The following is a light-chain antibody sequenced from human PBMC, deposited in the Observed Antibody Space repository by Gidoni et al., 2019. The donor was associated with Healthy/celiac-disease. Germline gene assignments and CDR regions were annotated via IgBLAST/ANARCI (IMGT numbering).Light chain of an antibody. Sequence: EIVLTQSPGTLSLSPGERATLSCRASQSVSSSSIVWYQQKPGQTPRLVIYGASSRATGIPDRVSGSGSGTDFTLTISRLEPEDFAVYYCQQFESSPTFXGXTRVEMK. J-gene: IGKJ4*01. CDR3: QQFESSPT. V-gene: IGKV3-20*01. CDR1: QSVSSSS. CDR2: GAS.